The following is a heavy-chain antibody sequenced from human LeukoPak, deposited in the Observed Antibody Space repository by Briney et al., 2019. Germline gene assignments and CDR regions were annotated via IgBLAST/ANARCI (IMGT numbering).Heavy chain of an antibody. CDR3: AVRYDILTSYYNY. J-gene: IGHJ4*02. V-gene: IGHV3-66*01. D-gene: IGHD3-9*01. CDR2: IYSGGSS. Sequence: GGSLRLSCAASGFTVSSNYMSWVRQAPGKGLEWVSIIYSGGSSYYADSVKGRFTISRDISKNTLYLQMNSLRAEDTAVYYCAVRYDILTSYYNYWGQGTLVTVSS. CDR1: GFTVSSNY.